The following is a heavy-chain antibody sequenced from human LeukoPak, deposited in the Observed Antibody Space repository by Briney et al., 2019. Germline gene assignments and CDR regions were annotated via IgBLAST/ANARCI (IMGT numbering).Heavy chain of an antibody. CDR3: ASSGGNSTFDY. CDR2: IYTSGST. V-gene: IGHV4-4*09. Sequence: SETLSLTCTVSGGSISSYYWSWIRQPPGKGLEWIGYIYTSGSTNYNPSLKSRVTISVDTSKNQFSLKLSSVTAADTAVYYCASSGGNSTFDYWGRGTLVTVSS. D-gene: IGHD4-23*01. CDR1: GGSISSYY. J-gene: IGHJ4*02.